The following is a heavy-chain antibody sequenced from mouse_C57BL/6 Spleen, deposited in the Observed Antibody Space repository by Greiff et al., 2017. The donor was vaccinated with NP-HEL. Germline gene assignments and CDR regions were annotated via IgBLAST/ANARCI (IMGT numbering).Heavy chain of an antibody. D-gene: IGHD2-5*01. J-gene: IGHJ4*01. V-gene: IGHV1-52*01. CDR2: IDTSDSDT. CDR3: ASLYYSNYYAMDY. Sequence: QVQLQQPGAELVRPGSSVKLSCKASGYTFTSYWMHWVKQRPIQGLEWIGNIDTSDSDTHYNQKFKDKATLTVDKSSSTAYMQLSSLTSEDSAVYYCASLYYSNYYAMDYWGQGTSVTVSS. CDR1: GYTFTSYW.